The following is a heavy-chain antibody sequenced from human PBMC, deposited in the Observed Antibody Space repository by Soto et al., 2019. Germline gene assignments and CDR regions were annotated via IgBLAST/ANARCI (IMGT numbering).Heavy chain of an antibody. Sequence: SETLSLTCTVSSGSIIVTNVFWGWVRQPPGKGLEWIGNIDYSGTAYFSPSLATRVTFHVDTSKNQFSLTLYSVTAADTAVYYCARITGRHLDYWGQGILVTVSS. CDR1: SGSIIVTNVF. V-gene: IGHV4-39*01. CDR3: ARITGRHLDY. D-gene: IGHD1-20*01. CDR2: IDYSGTA. J-gene: IGHJ4*02.